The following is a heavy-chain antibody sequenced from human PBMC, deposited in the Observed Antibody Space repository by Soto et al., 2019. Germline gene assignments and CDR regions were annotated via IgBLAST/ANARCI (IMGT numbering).Heavy chain of an antibody. Sequence: PSETLSLTCAVYGGSFSGYYWSWIRQPPGKGLEWIGEINHSGSTNYNPSLKSRVTISVDTSKNQFSLKLSSVTAADTAVYYCARGRGIITGTHNYYYYYGMDVWGQGNTVTV. CDR2: INHSGST. J-gene: IGHJ6*02. V-gene: IGHV4-34*01. D-gene: IGHD1-20*01. CDR1: GGSFSGYY. CDR3: ARGRGIITGTHNYYYYYGMDV.